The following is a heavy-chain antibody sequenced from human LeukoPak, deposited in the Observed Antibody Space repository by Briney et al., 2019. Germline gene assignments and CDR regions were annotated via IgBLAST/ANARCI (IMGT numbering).Heavy chain of an antibody. V-gene: IGHV3-23*01. CDR1: GFTFSSYA. J-gene: IGHJ4*02. Sequence: GGSLRLSCAASGFTFSSYAMSWVRQAPGKGLEWVSAISGSGGSTYYADSVKGRLTISRDNAKNSLYLQMNSLRAEDTAVYYCTRGYCSSTSCHHFDYWGQGTLVTVSS. CDR2: ISGSGGST. CDR3: TRGYCSSTSCHHFDY. D-gene: IGHD2-2*01.